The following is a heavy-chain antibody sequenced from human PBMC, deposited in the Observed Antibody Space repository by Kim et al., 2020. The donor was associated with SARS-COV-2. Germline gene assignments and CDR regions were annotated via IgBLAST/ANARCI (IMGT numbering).Heavy chain of an antibody. CDR3: ARHVKGSFDY. CDR2: T. Sequence: TNYGPSFNAHVTISADKSISTAYLQWSSLKASDTAMYYCARHVKGSFDYWGQGTLVTVSS. V-gene: IGHV5-10-1*01. J-gene: IGHJ4*02. D-gene: IGHD1-26*01.